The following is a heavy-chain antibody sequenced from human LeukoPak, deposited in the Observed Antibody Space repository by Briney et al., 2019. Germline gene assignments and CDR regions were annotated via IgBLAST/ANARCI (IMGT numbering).Heavy chain of an antibody. Sequence: GGSLRLSCVASGLSISGQWMNWVRQAPGKGLEWVAVILYDGSNKYYADSVKGRFTISRDNSKNTLSLQMDSLKAEDTAVYYCTRDIHSNYFDYWGQGTLVTVSS. V-gene: IGHV3-30*03. CDR2: ILYDGSNK. D-gene: IGHD4-11*01. CDR1: GLSISGQW. J-gene: IGHJ4*02. CDR3: TRDIHSNYFDY.